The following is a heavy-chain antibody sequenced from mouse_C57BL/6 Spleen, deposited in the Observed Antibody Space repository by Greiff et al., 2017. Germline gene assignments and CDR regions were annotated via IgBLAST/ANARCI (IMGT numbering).Heavy chain of an antibody. V-gene: IGHV1-67*01. CDR3: ASTTVNAMDY. Sequence: VKLMESGPELVRPGVSVKISCKGSGYTITDYAMHWVKQRPAQSLEWIGVISTYYGDASYNPKFQDQATMTVDKSSSTAYMELARLTSEDSAVYYCASTTVNAMDYWGQGTSVTVSS. J-gene: IGHJ4*01. CDR2: ISTYYGDA. CDR1: GYTITDYA. D-gene: IGHD1-1*01.